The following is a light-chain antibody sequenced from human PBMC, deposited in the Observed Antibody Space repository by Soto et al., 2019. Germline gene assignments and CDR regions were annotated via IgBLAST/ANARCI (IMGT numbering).Light chain of an antibody. CDR2: DAS. CDR3: QLRWT. Sequence: DIQMTQSPSTLSASVGDRVTITCRASQSISSWLAWYQQKPGKAPKLLIYDASSLESGVPSRFSGSGSGTEFTLTISSLQPDDFATYYCQLRWTFGQGTKVEIK. CDR1: QSISSW. J-gene: IGKJ1*01. V-gene: IGKV1-5*01.